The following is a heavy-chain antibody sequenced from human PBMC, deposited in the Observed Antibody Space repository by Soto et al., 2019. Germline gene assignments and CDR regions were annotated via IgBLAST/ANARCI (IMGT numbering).Heavy chain of an antibody. CDR1: GGSISSSSYY. J-gene: IGHJ4*02. D-gene: IGHD6-13*01. CDR3: ARSITAAGHGY. V-gene: IGHV4-39*01. Sequence: QLQLQESGPGLVKPSETLSLTCTVSGGSISSSSYYWGWIRQPPGKGLEWIASIYYSGSTFHNPSLKSRVTISVDTSKNQFSLKLSSVTAADTAVYYCARSITAAGHGYWGQGTLVTVSA. CDR2: IYYSGST.